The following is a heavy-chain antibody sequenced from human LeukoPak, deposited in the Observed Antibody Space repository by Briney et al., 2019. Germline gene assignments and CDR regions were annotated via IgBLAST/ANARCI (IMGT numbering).Heavy chain of an antibody. D-gene: IGHD4-17*01. CDR2: INHSGYT. Sequence: SETLSLTCGVSGVSFDDYYLSWVRQTPGKGLEWLGEINHSGYTNDSPSLKSRVTLSIDTSRKQFSLNLRSVTVADVGIYYCTRMTTGHDYWGQGNLVTVSS. CDR3: TRMTTGHDY. J-gene: IGHJ4*02. CDR1: GVSFDDYY. V-gene: IGHV4-34*01.